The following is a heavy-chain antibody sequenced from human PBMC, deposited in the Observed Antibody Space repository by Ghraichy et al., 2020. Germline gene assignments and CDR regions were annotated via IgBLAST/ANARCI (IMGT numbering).Heavy chain of an antibody. CDR1: GFTFSSYA. CDR3: ANDPDFTYYYGDLFDY. Sequence: GSLRLSCTASGFTFSSYAMNWVRQAPGKGLEWVSAISGSGDTTYYADSVKGRFFMSRDNSQNTLHLQMNSLRAEDTAIYYCANDPDFTYYYGDLFDYWGQGALVTVSA. J-gene: IGHJ4*02. V-gene: IGHV3-23*01. D-gene: IGHD3-10*01. CDR2: ISGSGDTT.